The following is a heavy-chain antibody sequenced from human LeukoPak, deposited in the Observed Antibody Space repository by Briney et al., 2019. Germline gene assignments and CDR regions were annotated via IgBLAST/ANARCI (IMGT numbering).Heavy chain of an antibody. V-gene: IGHV4-4*07. Sequence: PSETLSLTCTVSGGSISSYYWSWIRQPAGKGLEWIGRIYTSESTNYNPSLKSRVTISVDKSKNQFSLKLSSVTAADTAVYYCAGDYYDSSGYLYYFDYWGQGTLATVSS. J-gene: IGHJ4*02. CDR3: AGDYYDSSGYLYYFDY. CDR2: IYTSEST. CDR1: GGSISSYY. D-gene: IGHD3-22*01.